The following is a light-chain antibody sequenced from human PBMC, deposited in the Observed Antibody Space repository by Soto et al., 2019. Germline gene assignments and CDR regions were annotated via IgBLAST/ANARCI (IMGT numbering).Light chain of an antibody. Sequence: QSALTQPPSVSGAPGQRVTVSCTGSSSNIGAGSDVHWYQQLPGTAPKLLIFANNNRPSGVPDRFSGSKSGTSASLAITGLQADDEADYYCQSYDNSLSGSGVFGTGTKVTVL. CDR3: QSYDNSLSGSGV. V-gene: IGLV1-40*01. CDR1: SSNIGAGSD. J-gene: IGLJ1*01. CDR2: ANN.